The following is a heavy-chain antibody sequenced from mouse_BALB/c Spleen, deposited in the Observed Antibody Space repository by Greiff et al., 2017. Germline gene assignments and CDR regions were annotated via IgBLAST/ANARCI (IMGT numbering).Heavy chain of an antibody. Sequence: VQLLESGPGLVAPSQCLSITCTASGFSLTGYGVNWVRQPPGKGLEWLGKIWGVGSTDYNKAHKSRLSISKDNSNSQVFLKMNSLQTDDASGDYCGRATEVEEAMEYWGQGTPVTVSS. CDR2: IWGVGST. CDR1: GFSLTGYG. CDR3: GRATEVEEAMEY. D-gene: IGHD4-1*02. J-gene: IGHJ4*01. V-gene: IGHV2-6-7*01.